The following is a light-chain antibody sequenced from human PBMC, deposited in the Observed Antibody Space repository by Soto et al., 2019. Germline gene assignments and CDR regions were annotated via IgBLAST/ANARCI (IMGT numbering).Light chain of an antibody. J-gene: IGLJ1*01. CDR3: SSYSDSNRSGV. CDR2: DVS. Sequence: QSALTQPPSASGSPGQTVTISCTGTSSDVGGYNYVSWYQQHPGKAPKLMIYDVSELPSGVPDRFSGSKSGNTASLTVSGLQAEYDADYYCSSYSDSNRSGVFGTGTKVTVL. V-gene: IGLV2-8*01. CDR1: SSDVGGYNY.